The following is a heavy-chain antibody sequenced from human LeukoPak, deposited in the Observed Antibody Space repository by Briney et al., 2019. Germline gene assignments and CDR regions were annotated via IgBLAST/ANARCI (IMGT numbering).Heavy chain of an antibody. CDR2: IYSWGTT. CDR1: GFIASSNY. J-gene: IGHJ4*02. V-gene: IGHV3-53*01. Sequence: PGGSLRLTCVVSGFIASSNYMSWVRQAPGKGLEWISLIYSWGTTHYADSVMGRFTISRDNSKTTLFLQMNSLKAEDTAVYYCATGGRSGVALEQWGQGTLVTVSS. CDR3: ATGGRSGVALEQ. D-gene: IGHD1/OR15-1a*01.